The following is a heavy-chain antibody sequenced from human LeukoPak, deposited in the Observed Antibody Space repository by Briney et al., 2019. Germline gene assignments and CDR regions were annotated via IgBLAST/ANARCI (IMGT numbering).Heavy chain of an antibody. CDR3: AKDASIGYCSSTSCYLGGWFDP. CDR1: GFTFSDYY. Sequence: GGSLRLSCAASGFTFSDYYMSWIRQAPGKGLEWVSAISGSGGSTYYADSVKGRFTISRDNSKNTLYLQMNSLRAEDTAVYYCAKDASIGYCSSTSCYLGGWFDPWGQGTLVTVSS. D-gene: IGHD2-2*03. J-gene: IGHJ5*02. V-gene: IGHV3-23*01. CDR2: ISGSGGST.